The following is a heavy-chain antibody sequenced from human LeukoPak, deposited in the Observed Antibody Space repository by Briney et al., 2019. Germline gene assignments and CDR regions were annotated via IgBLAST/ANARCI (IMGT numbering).Heavy chain of an antibody. V-gene: IGHV4-59*01. CDR1: GGSISSYY. Sequence: KPSETLSLTCTGSGGSISSYYGSWIRQPPGKGLEWIVYIYYSGSNNYNPSLKSRVTISVDTSTNQFSLKLSSVTAADTAVYYCARGGARQYYFDYWGQGTLVTVSS. CDR3: ARGGARQYYFDY. J-gene: IGHJ4*02. CDR2: IYYSGSN. D-gene: IGHD1-26*01.